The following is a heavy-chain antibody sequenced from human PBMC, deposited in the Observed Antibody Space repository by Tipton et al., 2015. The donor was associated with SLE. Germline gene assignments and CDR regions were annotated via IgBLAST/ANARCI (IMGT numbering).Heavy chain of an antibody. CDR1: GGSISSGTHS. D-gene: IGHD1-14*01. CDR2: FFHSGST. J-gene: IGHJ3*01. CDR3: ARDQFATVGAFDL. V-gene: IGHV4-30-2*01. Sequence: TLSLTCAVSGGSISSGTHSWSWIRQPPGKGLEWLGYFFHSGSTYYNPSLKGRVTLTADRSKNQFSLNLTSVTAADTALYFCARDQFATVGAFDLWGQGTMVTVSS.